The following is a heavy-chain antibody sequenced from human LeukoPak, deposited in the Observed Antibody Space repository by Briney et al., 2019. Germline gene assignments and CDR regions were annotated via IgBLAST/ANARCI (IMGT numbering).Heavy chain of an antibody. CDR2: IYHSGST. D-gene: IGHD6-19*01. CDR1: GYSISSGYY. J-gene: IGHJ4*02. V-gene: IGHV4-38-2*01. CDR3: ARLLYSSGLDY. Sequence: PSETLSLTCAVSGYSISSGYYWGWIRQPPGKGLEWIGSIYHSGSTYYNPSLKSRVTISVDTSKNQFSLMLSSVTAADTAVYYCARLLYSSGLDYWGQGTLVTVSS.